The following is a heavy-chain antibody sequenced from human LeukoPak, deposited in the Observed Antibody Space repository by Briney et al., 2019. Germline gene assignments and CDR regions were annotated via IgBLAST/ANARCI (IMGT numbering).Heavy chain of an antibody. J-gene: IGHJ4*02. Sequence: AASVKVSCKPSGYGFTGYYMHWVRQAPGQGLEWMGRINPNSGGTNYAQKFQDRVTMTRDTSIGTAYMELSRLRSDDTAVYYCARDLEVRGVLYYFDYWGQGTLVTVSS. CDR2: INPNSGGT. CDR3: ARDLEVRGVLYYFDY. CDR1: GYGFTGYY. D-gene: IGHD3-10*01. V-gene: IGHV1-2*06.